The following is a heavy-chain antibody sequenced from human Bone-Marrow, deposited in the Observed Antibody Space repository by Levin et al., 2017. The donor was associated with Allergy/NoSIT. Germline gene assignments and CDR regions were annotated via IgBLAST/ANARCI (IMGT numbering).Heavy chain of an antibody. CDR3: AKVRRELDAFDI. D-gene: IGHD1-7*01. Sequence: GGSLRLSCAASGFTFSSSAMSWVRQAPGKGLEWVSSISAGDASTYYPDSVKGRLTVSRDNSKNTLYLQMNSLRAKDTALYYCAKVRRELDAFDIWGQGTMVTVSS. CDR1: GFTFSSSA. J-gene: IGHJ3*02. CDR2: ISAGDAST. V-gene: IGHV3-23*01.